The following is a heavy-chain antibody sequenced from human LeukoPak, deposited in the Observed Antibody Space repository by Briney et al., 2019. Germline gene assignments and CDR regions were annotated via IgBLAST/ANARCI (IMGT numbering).Heavy chain of an antibody. CDR1: GYSFTSYW. CDR3: ARPPSWTSNAEYFQH. V-gene: IGHV5-51*01. J-gene: IGHJ1*01. D-gene: IGHD2-2*01. Sequence: GESLKISCKGSGYSFTSYWIGWVRQMPGKGLEWMGTIYPGDSDTRYSPSFQGQVTISADKSISTAYLQWSSLKASDTAMYYCARPPSWTSNAEYFQHWGQGTLVTVSS. CDR2: IYPGDSDT.